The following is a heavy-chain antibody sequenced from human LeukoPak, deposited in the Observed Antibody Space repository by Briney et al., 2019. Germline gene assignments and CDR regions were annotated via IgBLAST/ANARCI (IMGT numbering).Heavy chain of an antibody. D-gene: IGHD3-10*01. CDR1: GGSISSGGYS. Sequence: PSETLSLTCAVSGGSISSGGYSWSWIRQPPGKGLEWIGYIYHSGSTYYNPSLKSRVTISVGRSKNQFSLKLSSVTAADTAVYYCASLRFGESSYYFDYWGQGTLVTVSS. CDR3: ASLRFGESSYYFDY. J-gene: IGHJ4*02. V-gene: IGHV4-30-2*01. CDR2: IYHSGST.